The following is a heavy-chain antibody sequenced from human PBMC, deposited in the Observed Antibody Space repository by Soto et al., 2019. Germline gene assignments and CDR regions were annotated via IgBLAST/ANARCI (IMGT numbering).Heavy chain of an antibody. CDR2: IIPIFGTA. CDR3: ARAGYRYGLPLDY. CDR1: GGTFSSYA. J-gene: IGHJ4*02. D-gene: IGHD5-18*01. Sequence: QVQLVQSGAEVKKPGSSVKVSCKASGGTFSSYAISWVRQAPGQGLEWMGGIIPIFGTAHYAQNFQGRVKITADESTSRHYIELSRLRSEGTDVYYCARAGYRYGLPLDYWGQGTLVSVSS. V-gene: IGHV1-69*01.